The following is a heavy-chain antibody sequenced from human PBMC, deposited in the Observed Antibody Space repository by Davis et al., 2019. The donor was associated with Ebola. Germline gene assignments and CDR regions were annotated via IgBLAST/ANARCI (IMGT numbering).Heavy chain of an antibody. CDR1: GFTFSSYA. V-gene: IGHV3-23*01. CDR3: AKQYQPLLYGGFDP. J-gene: IGHJ5*02. CDR2: ISGSGGST. D-gene: IGHD2-2*02. Sequence: GESLKISCAASGFTFSSYAMSWVRQAPGKGLEWVSAISGSGGSTYYADSVKGRFTISRDNSKNTLYLQMNNLRAEDTAVYYCAKQYQPLLYGGFDPWGQGTLVTVSS.